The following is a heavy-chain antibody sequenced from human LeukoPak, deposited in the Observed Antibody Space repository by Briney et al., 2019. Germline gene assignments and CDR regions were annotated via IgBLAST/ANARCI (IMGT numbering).Heavy chain of an antibody. V-gene: IGHV3-21*01. CDR1: GFSFSDAW. CDR3: ARDIHYYDSSGYYYAGGLDY. J-gene: IGHJ4*02. CDR2: ISSSSSSYI. Sequence: GGSLRLSCAATGFSFSDAWMNWVRQAPGKGLEWVSSISSSSSSYIYYADSVKGRFTISRDNAKNSLYLQMNSLRAEDTAVYYCARDIHYYDSSGYYYAGGLDYWGQGTLVTVSS. D-gene: IGHD3-22*01.